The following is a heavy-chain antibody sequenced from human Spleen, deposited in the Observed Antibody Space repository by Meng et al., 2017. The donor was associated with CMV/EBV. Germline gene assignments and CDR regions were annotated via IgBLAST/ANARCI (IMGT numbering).Heavy chain of an antibody. CDR1: GGPFSSYY. CDR3: ARRPTGIDY. D-gene: IGHD2-8*02. V-gene: IGHV4-34*12. Sequence: QVQLRQWGAGLLKPSGTLSLTCAVYGGPFSSYYWSWIRQPPGKGLEWIGEIIHGGSPSYNPSLKSRVTISIDTSKNQLSLMLSSVTAADTAVYYCARRPTGIDYWGQGTLVTVSS. CDR2: IIHGGSP. J-gene: IGHJ4*02.